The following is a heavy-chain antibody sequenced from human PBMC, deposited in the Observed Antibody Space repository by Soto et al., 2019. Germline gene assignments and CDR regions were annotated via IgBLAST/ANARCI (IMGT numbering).Heavy chain of an antibody. J-gene: IGHJ6*03. CDR3: ARRGYGSGWPNVYMDV. CDR2: ISNNGAHT. D-gene: IGHD6-25*01. Sequence: GGSLRLSCAASGFTFSNYEMHWVRQAPRKGLEYVSGISNNGAHTDYAKSVKGRSTISRDNSENTLYLQMGSLRAEDMALYYCARRGYGSGWPNVYMDVWGKGTTVTVSS. CDR1: GFTFSNYE. V-gene: IGHV3-64*01.